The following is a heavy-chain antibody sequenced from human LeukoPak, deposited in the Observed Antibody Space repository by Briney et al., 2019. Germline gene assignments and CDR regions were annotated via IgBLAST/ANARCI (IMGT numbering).Heavy chain of an antibody. J-gene: IGHJ5*02. CDR3: ARGVSSMIVVVSNWFDP. CDR1: GYTFTGYY. D-gene: IGHD3-22*01. Sequence: ASVKVSCKASGYTFTGYYMHWVRQAPGQGLEWMGWISAYNGNTKYAQKLQGRVTMTTDTSTSTAYMELRSLRSDDTAVYYCARGVSSMIVVVSNWFDPWGQGTLVTVSS. CDR2: ISAYNGNT. V-gene: IGHV1-18*04.